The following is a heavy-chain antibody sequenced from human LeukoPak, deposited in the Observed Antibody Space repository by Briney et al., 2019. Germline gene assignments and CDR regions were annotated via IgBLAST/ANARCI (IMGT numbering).Heavy chain of an antibody. V-gene: IGHV4-59*01. CDR1: GGSISNYY. D-gene: IGHD6-19*01. CDR3: ARSVVGGFMDY. Sequence: PSETLSLTCTVSGGSISNYYWGWIRQPPGKALEGVGYIYYSGSTEYNPSLKSRLTISLDTSKNQFSLKLSFATAADTAFYYCARSVVGGFMDYWGQGTLVSVSS. J-gene: IGHJ4*02. CDR2: IYYSGST.